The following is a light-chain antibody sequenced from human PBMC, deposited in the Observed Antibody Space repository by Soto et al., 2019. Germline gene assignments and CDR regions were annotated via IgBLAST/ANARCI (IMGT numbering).Light chain of an antibody. CDR3: QTWGTGIRV. J-gene: IGLJ3*02. CDR2: LNSDDSH. Sequence: QSVLTQSPSASASLGASVKLTCTLNSGHSPYAIAWHQQQPEKGPRYLMKLNSDDSHIKGDGIPDRFSGSSSGAERYLTISSLQSEDEADYYCQTWGTGIRVFGGGTKLTVL. CDR1: SGHSPYA. V-gene: IGLV4-69*01.